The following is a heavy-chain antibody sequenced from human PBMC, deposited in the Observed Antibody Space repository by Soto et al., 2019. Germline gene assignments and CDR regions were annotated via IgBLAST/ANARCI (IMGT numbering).Heavy chain of an antibody. D-gene: IGHD4-17*01. J-gene: IGHJ4*02. Sequence: XSVKGSCKASGYTFTGYYMHWVRQAPGQGLEWMGWINPNSGGTYYAQKFQGWVTMTRDTSLSTAYMELSRLRSDDTAVYYCARANTVTTDFDYWGQGTLVTVSS. CDR3: ARANTVTTDFDY. CDR2: INPNSGGT. V-gene: IGHV1-2*04. CDR1: GYTFTGYY.